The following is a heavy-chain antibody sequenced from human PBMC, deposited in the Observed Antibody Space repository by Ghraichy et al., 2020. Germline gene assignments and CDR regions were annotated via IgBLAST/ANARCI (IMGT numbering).Heavy chain of an antibody. Sequence: GGSLRLSCAASGFTFSSYSMNWVRQAPGKGLEWVSYISSSSSTIYYADSVKGRFTISRDNAKNSLYLQMNSLRDEDTAVYYCAREHGAYCGGDCSYYFDYWGQGTLVTVSS. CDR2: ISSSSSTI. CDR3: AREHGAYCGGDCSYYFDY. D-gene: IGHD2-21*02. V-gene: IGHV3-48*02. J-gene: IGHJ4*02. CDR1: GFTFSSYS.